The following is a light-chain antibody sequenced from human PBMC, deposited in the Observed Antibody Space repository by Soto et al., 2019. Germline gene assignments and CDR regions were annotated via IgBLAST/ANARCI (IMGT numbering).Light chain of an antibody. Sequence: DIQMTQSPSSLSASVGDRVTITCRASQTLSRYLNWYQQRPGKAPNLLIYSASSLQSGVPSRFSGSGSGTDFTLTISSLQSEDFASYYCLQYYTYSWTFGQGTKVDIK. CDR2: SAS. CDR1: QTLSRY. J-gene: IGKJ1*01. V-gene: IGKV1-39*01. CDR3: LQYYTYSWT.